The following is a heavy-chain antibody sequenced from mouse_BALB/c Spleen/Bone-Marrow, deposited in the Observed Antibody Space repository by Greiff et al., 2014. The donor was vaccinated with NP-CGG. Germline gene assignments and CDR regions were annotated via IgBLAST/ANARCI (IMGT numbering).Heavy chain of an antibody. J-gene: IGHJ3*01. CDR3: AREGLRAWFVY. CDR1: GYTFTSYT. CDR2: INPSSDYT. Sequence: VQLQQSGAELARPGASVKMSCKASGYTFTSYTIHWVKQRPGQGLEWIGYINPSSDYTNYNQKFKDKATLTAGKSSSTAYMQLSSLTSEDSAVYYCAREGLRAWFVYWGQGTPVTVSA. V-gene: IGHV1-4*01. D-gene: IGHD2-4*01.